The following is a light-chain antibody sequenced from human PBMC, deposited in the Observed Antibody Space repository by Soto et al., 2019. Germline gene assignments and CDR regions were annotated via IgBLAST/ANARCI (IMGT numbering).Light chain of an antibody. V-gene: IGKV2-40*01. CDR2: TLS. J-gene: IGKJ4*01. CDR1: QSLFDSDDGTTY. Sequence: IVRTQTPLSLPVTPGAPASISCRCSQSLFDSDDGTTYLDWYLQKPGQSPQXXXYTLSYRASGVPDRFSVSGSGTDVTLKISRVEDEDVGVYYCMQRKEFTVTFGGGTKVDIK. CDR3: MQRKEFTVT.